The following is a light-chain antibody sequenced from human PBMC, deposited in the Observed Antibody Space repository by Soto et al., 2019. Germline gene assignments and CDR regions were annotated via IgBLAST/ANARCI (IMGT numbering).Light chain of an antibody. CDR2: GAS. Sequence: EIVMTQSPATLSVSPGERASLSCRASQSVSSNLAWYQQKPGQAPRLLIHGASTRATGIPARFSGSGSGTEFNLTISSLQSEDFAVYFCQQYKNWPWTFGQGTKVDIK. J-gene: IGKJ1*01. V-gene: IGKV3-15*01. CDR3: QQYKNWPWT. CDR1: QSVSSN.